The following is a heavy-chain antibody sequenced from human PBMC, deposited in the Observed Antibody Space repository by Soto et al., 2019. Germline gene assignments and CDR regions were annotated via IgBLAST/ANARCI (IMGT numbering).Heavy chain of an antibody. J-gene: IGHJ5*02. V-gene: IGHV1-2*02. CDR1: GYTFTDYF. CDR3: ARVTLKAGNWFDP. Sequence: ASVKVSCKASGYTFTDYFIHWVRQAPGQGFEWMGWINPNSRGTNYAQKFQGRVTMTRDTSNSTAYMELRGLTSDDTAVYHCARVTLKAGNWFDPWGQGTLVTVS. CDR2: INPNSRGT.